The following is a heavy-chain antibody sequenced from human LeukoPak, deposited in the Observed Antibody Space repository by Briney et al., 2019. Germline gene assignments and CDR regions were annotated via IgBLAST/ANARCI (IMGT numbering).Heavy chain of an antibody. Sequence: ASVKVSCKASGYTFTSYDINWVRQATGQGLEWMGWMNPNSGNTGYAQKFQGRVTMTRNITISTAYMELSSLRSEDTAVYYCARAILRAAAGNRGAQYWGQGTLVTVSS. CDR3: ARAILRAAAGNRGAQY. J-gene: IGHJ4*02. CDR2: MNPNSGNT. V-gene: IGHV1-8*01. CDR1: GYTFTSYD. D-gene: IGHD6-13*01.